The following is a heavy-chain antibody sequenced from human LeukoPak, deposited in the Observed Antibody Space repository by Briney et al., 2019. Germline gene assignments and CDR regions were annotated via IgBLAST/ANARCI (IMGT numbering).Heavy chain of an antibody. Sequence: SETLSLTCTVSGGSISSYYWSWIRQPPGKGLEWIGTISYSGNTDYNPSLRSRVTISVDTSNNQFSLRLGSVTAADTAVYHCARHCCSGPAKRVFDIWGQGTMVTVSS. CDR1: GGSISSYY. CDR2: ISYSGNT. V-gene: IGHV4-39*01. D-gene: IGHD2-15*01. CDR3: ARHCCSGPAKRVFDI. J-gene: IGHJ3*02.